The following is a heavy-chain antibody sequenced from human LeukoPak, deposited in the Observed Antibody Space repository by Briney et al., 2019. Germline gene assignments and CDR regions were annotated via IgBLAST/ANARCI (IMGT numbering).Heavy chain of an antibody. CDR2: ISSSDNTI. CDR3: ARAMRSGYDY. Sequence: PGRSLRLSCAASGFTFSNYGMNWVRQAPVKGLEWVSYISSSDNTIYYADSVKGRFTISRDNAKNSLYLQMNSLRDEDTAVYYCARAMRSGYDYWGQGTLVTVSS. J-gene: IGHJ4*02. V-gene: IGHV3-48*02. CDR1: GFTFSNYG. D-gene: IGHD5-12*01.